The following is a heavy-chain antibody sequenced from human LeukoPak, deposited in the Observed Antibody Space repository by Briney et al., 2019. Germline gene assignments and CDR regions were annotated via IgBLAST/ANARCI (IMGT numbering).Heavy chain of an antibody. D-gene: IGHD6-19*01. CDR3: ARARDSSGWTDY. V-gene: IGHV4-30-4*08. CDR2: IYYSGST. J-gene: IGHJ4*02. CDR1: GGSISSGDYY. Sequence: SQTLSLTCTVSGGSISSGDYYWSWTRQPPGKGLEWIGYIYYSGSTYYNPSLKSRVTISVDTSKNQFSLKLSSVTAADTAVYYCARARDSSGWTDYWGQGTLVTVSS.